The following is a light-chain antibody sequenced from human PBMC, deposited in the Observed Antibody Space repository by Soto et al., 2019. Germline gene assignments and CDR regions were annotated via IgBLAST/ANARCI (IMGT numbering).Light chain of an antibody. CDR2: GAS. CDR3: QQYSDWPPT. Sequence: EIVVTQSPATLSVYPGERATLSCRASQSVSSNLAWYQQKPGQAPRLLINGASTRATGIPARFSGSGSGTEFSLTISSLQSEDFAVYYCQQYSDWPPTFGQGTKVDIK. V-gene: IGKV3-15*01. J-gene: IGKJ1*01. CDR1: QSVSSN.